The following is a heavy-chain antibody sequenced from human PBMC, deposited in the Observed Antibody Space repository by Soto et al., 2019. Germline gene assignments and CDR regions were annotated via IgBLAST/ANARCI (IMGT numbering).Heavy chain of an antibody. D-gene: IGHD4-17*01. CDR2: ISSSGSTI. CDR1: GFTFSSYE. Sequence: PGGSLRLSCAASGFTFSSYEMNWVRQAPGKGLEWVSYISSSGSTIYYADSVKGRFTISRDNAKNSLYLQMNSLRAEDTAVYYCASDQEYGDYEVEYYYYGMDVWGQGTTVSV. CDR3: ASDQEYGDYEVEYYYYGMDV. V-gene: IGHV3-48*03. J-gene: IGHJ6*02.